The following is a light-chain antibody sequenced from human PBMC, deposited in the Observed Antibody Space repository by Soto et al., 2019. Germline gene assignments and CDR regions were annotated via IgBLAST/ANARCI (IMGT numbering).Light chain of an antibody. CDR3: QQRGNWPYT. V-gene: IGKV3-11*01. CDR1: QSVSSY. J-gene: IGKJ2*01. Sequence: EIVLTQSPSTLSLSPGERATLSCRASQSVSSYLAWYQQRPGQAPRLLIYDASNRATGIPARFSGSGSGTDVSLTISSLEPEDFAVYYCQQRGNWPYTFGQGTKLEIK. CDR2: DAS.